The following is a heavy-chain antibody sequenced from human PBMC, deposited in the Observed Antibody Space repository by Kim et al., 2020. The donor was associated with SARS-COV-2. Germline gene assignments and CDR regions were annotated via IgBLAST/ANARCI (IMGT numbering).Heavy chain of an antibody. J-gene: IGHJ1*01. D-gene: IGHD3-10*01. V-gene: IGHV1-69*13. CDR1: GGTFSSYA. CDR3: ARRETMVAEYFPH. CDR2: IISIFGTD. Sequence: SVKVSCKASGGTFSSYAISWVRKYPGQGLEWMGGIISIFGTDNYAQKFQGRLTTTADESPSRASMELSSVSSEDTAVHYCARRETMVAEYFPHYGHG.